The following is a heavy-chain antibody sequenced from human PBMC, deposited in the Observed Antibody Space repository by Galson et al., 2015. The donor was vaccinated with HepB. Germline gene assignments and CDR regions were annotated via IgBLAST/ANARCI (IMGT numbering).Heavy chain of an antibody. CDR3: AKWGVWGFSQY. CDR2: ISGSDAKT. Sequence: SLRLSCAASGFTFSSYAMSWVRQAPRKGLEWVSAISGSDAKTYYADSMKGRFTISRDNSKKTVSLQMNSLRAEDTAVYYCAKWGVWGFSQYWGQRSLVTVTA. J-gene: IGHJ4*02. V-gene: IGHV3-23*01. CDR1: GFTFSSYA. D-gene: IGHD3-16*01.